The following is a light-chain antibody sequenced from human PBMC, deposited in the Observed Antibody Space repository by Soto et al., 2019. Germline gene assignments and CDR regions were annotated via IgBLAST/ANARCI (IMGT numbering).Light chain of an antibody. CDR2: YDT. CDR3: QVWDSSSDHWV. J-gene: IGLJ3*02. CDR1: NIETKS. V-gene: IGLV3-21*04. Sequence: SYELTQPPSVSVAPGRTARITCGGNNIETKSVHWYQQRPGQAPVLVIYYDTDRPSGIPERFSGSNSGNTATLTISRVEAGDEADYYCQVWDSSSDHWVFGGGTKLTVL.